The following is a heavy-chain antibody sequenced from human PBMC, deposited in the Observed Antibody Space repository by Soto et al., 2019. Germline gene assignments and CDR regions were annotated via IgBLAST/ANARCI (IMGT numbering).Heavy chain of an antibody. J-gene: IGHJ6*02. V-gene: IGHV3-30*18. D-gene: IGHD2-15*01. Sequence: QVHLVESGGGVVQPGRSPRLSCVASGFTFSNYGKHWVRQAPGKGLEWVAVISYDGSNKYYADSVKGRFTISRDNSKNTLYLQMTSLRTEDTALYYCAKLDEGGLQYGYYAMDVWGQGTTVTVSS. CDR1: GFTFSNYG. CDR3: AKLDEGGLQYGYYAMDV. CDR2: ISYDGSNK.